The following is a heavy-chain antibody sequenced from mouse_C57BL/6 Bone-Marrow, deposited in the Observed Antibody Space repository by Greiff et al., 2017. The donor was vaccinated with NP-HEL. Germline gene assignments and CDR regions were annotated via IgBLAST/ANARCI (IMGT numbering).Heavy chain of an antibody. V-gene: IGHV1-62-3*01. CDR1: GYTFTSYW. D-gene: IGHD2-4*01. CDR2: IDPNSGGT. Sequence: QVQLQQPGAELVKPGASVKLSCKASGYTFTSYWMHWVKQRPRRGLEWIGRIDPNSGGTAYNQKFKGKAILTADKSSSTAYMELRSLTSEDSAVYYCTRPIYYDYPWFAYWGQGTLVTVSA. J-gene: IGHJ3*01. CDR3: TRPIYYDYPWFAY.